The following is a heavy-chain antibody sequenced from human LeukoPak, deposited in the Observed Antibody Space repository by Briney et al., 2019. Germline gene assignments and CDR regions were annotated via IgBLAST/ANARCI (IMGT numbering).Heavy chain of an antibody. Sequence: GGSLRLSCAASGFTFSSYAMSWVRQVPGKGLEWVSASSSSDDGKWYAESVRGRFTISRDNSKNILYLQMNSLRAEDTALYYCAKDFVGTGNFRGGDYWGQGTLVTVSS. CDR1: GFTFSSYA. CDR2: SSSSDDGK. V-gene: IGHV3-23*01. J-gene: IGHJ4*02. D-gene: IGHD1-1*01. CDR3: AKDFVGTGNFRGGDY.